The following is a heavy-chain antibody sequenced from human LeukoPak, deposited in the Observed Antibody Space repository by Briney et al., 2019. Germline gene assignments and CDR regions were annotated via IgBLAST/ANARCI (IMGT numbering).Heavy chain of an antibody. CDR3: ARSGARPGLNYFDY. CDR1: GGSISSSSYY. Sequence: SETLSLTCTVSGGSISSSSYYWGWIRQPPGKGLEWIGSIYYSGSTYYNPSLKSRVTISVDTSKNQFSLKLSSVTAADTAVYYCARSGARPGLNYFDYWGQGTLVTVSS. CDR2: IYYSGST. J-gene: IGHJ4*02. D-gene: IGHD6-6*01. V-gene: IGHV4-39*07.